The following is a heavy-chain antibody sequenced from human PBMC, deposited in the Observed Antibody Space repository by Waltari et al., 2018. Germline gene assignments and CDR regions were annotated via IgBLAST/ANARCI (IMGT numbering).Heavy chain of an antibody. D-gene: IGHD6-19*01. CDR1: GASIRRRIYP. CDR2: IYHSGRT. Sequence: QVQLPESGPQLVKPSQTLSFTRTVSGASIRRRIYPWPWIRQHPGEGLEWIGYIYHSGRTKYNPSLQSRVTISVDTSKNQFSLKLNSVTAADTAVYHCARIGGDYTSGWGYFDLWGRGTLVTVSS. V-gene: IGHV4-31*03. CDR3: ARIGGDYTSGWGYFDL. J-gene: IGHJ2*01.